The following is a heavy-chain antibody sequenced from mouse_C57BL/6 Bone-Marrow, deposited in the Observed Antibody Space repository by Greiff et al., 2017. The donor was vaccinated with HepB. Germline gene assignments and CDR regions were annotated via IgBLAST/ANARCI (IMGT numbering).Heavy chain of an antibody. Sequence: QVQLQQSGAELVRPGTSVKLSCKASGYTFTSYWMHWVKQRPGQGLEWIGVIDPSDSYTNYNQKFKGKATLTVDTSSSTAYMQLSSLTSEDSAVYYCARFYYDYDKWGQGTTLTVSS. V-gene: IGHV1-59*01. CDR3: ARFYYDYDK. CDR2: IDPSDSYT. J-gene: IGHJ2*01. D-gene: IGHD2-4*01. CDR1: GYTFTSYW.